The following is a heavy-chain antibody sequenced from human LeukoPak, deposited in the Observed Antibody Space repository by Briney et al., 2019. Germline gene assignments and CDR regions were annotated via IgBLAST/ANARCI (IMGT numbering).Heavy chain of an antibody. V-gene: IGHV3-9*01. CDR2: ISWNSGSI. CDR3: AKGSLFDY. Sequence: GGSLRLSCAASGFTFDDYAMHWVRQAPGKGLEWVSGISWNSGSIGYADSVKGRFTVSRDNAKNSLYLQINSLRAEDTALYYCAKGSLFDYWGQGTLVTVSS. CDR1: GFTFDDYA. J-gene: IGHJ4*02.